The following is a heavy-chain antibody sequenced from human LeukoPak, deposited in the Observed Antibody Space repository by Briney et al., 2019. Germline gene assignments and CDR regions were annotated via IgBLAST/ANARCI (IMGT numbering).Heavy chain of an antibody. CDR3: VRDSGWELQPYYFDH. V-gene: IGHV1-18*01. J-gene: IGHJ4*02. Sequence: GASVKVSCKASGYTFTSYSISWVRQAPGQGLEWMGWISASNGNTNYAQKFQDRVTMTIESSTRTVNMELRSLISDDTAFYYCVRDSGWELQPYYFDHWGQGTLVTVSS. CDR2: ISASNGNT. D-gene: IGHD4-23*01. CDR1: GYTFTSYS.